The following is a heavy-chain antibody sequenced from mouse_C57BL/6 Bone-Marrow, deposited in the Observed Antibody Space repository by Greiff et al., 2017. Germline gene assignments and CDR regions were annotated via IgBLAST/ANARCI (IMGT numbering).Heavy chain of an antibody. CDR3: ARSVRRYFDY. CDR1: GYTFTSYW. Sequence: QVQLQQPGAELVKPGASVKLSCKASGYTFTSYWMQWVKQRPGQGLEWLGEIDPSDSYTNYNQKFKGKATLTVDQSSSTAYMQLSSLTSEDSAVYYCARSVRRYFDYWGQGTTRTVSS. CDR2: IDPSDSYT. J-gene: IGHJ2*01. V-gene: IGHV1-50*01.